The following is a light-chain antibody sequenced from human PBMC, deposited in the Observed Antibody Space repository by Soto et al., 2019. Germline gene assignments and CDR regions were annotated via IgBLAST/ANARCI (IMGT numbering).Light chain of an antibody. Sequence: EIVLTQSPATLSLSPGEIATLSFSASQSVSSYLACYQQKPGQAPRLLIYDASNRATGIPARFSGSGSGTDFTLTISSLEPEDFAVYYCQQYASSPRTFGQGTKVDIK. J-gene: IGKJ1*01. CDR3: QQYASSPRT. CDR1: QSVSSY. V-gene: IGKV3-11*01. CDR2: DAS.